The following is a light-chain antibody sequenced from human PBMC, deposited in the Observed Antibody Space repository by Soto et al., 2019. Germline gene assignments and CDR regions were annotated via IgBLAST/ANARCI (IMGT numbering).Light chain of an antibody. V-gene: IGLV1-47*01. CDR1: RSNMGSAI. Sequence: QSVLTQPPSLSGTPGQTVTISCIGSRSNMGSAIVHWYQQLPGTAPKHLIYMNNQRPSGVPDRFSGSKSGTSASLVITGLRPEDEADYYCVAWDDNLSSRVFGGGTKLTVL. CDR3: VAWDDNLSSRV. CDR2: MNN. J-gene: IGLJ3*02.